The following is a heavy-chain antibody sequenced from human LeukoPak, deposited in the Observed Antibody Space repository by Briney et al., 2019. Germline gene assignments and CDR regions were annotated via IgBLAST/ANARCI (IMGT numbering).Heavy chain of an antibody. V-gene: IGHV3-23*01. Sequence: GGSLRLSCAASGFSFDSHAMNWVRQAPGKGLEWISAITVSGRYTYYKDSVKGRFTISRDNSKNTLFLQMSSLRAEDTAVYYCARGPLTSSNYYMDVWGRGTTVTVSS. CDR3: ARGPLTSSNYYMDV. D-gene: IGHD4/OR15-4a*01. CDR1: GFSFDSHA. CDR2: ITVSGRYT. J-gene: IGHJ6*03.